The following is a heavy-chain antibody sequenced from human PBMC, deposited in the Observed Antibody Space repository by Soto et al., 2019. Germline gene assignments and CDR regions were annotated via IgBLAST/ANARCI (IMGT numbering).Heavy chain of an antibody. CDR3: ARDQPDITMIVVAGYGGMDV. CDR1: GYTFTSYY. D-gene: IGHD3-22*01. CDR2: INPSGGST. Sequence: ASVKVSCKASGYTFTSYYMHWVRQAPGQGLEWMGIINPSGGSTSYAQKFQGRVTMTRDTSTSTVYMELSSLRSEDTAVYYCARDQPDITMIVVAGYGGMDVWGQGTTVTVSS. V-gene: IGHV1-46*01. J-gene: IGHJ6*02.